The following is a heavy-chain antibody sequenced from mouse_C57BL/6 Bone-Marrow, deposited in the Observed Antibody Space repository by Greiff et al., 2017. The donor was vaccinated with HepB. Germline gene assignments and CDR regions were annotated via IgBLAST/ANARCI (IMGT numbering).Heavy chain of an antibody. V-gene: IGHV5-9-1*02. Sequence: EVKLVESGEGLVKPGGSLKLSCAASGFTFSSYAMSWVRQTPEKRLAWVAYISSGGDYIYYADTVKGRFTISRDNARNTLYLQMSSLKSEDTAMYYGTRDLYDYFWFAYWGQGTLVTVSA. D-gene: IGHD2-4*01. J-gene: IGHJ3*01. CDR3: TRDLYDYFWFAY. CDR2: ISSGGDYI. CDR1: GFTFSSYA.